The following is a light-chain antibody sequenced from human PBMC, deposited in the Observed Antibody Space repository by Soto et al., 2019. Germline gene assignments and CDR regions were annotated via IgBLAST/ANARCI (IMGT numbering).Light chain of an antibody. CDR2: EVN. CDR3: SSHTSSSTRV. V-gene: IGLV2-14*01. Sequence: QSALTQPASLSGSPGQSITISCTGTSSDIGAYDYVSWFQQHPGKAPKLMISEVNNRPSGVSNRFSGSKSGNTAYLTISGLQVEDEADYYCSSHTSSSTRVFGTGTKVTVL. J-gene: IGLJ1*01. CDR1: SSDIGAYDY.